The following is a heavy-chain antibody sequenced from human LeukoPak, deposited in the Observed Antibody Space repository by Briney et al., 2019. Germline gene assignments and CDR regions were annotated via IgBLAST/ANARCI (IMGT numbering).Heavy chain of an antibody. J-gene: IGHJ4*02. CDR3: AREYPLYGSGSIDY. Sequence: PSETLSLTCSVSGGSISCWSYFWRWIRQPPGKGLEWIEYIYYSGSTNYNPSLKSRLTISVDTSKNQFSLKLSSVTAADTAVYYCAREYPLYGSGSIDYWGQGTLVTVSS. CDR2: IYYSGST. D-gene: IGHD3-10*01. CDR1: GGSISCWSYF. V-gene: IGHV4-61*01.